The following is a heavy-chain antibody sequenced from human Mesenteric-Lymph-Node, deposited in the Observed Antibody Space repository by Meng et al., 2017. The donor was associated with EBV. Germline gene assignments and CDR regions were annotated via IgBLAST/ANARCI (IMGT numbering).Heavy chain of an antibody. V-gene: IGHV4-34*01. CDR2: INHSGST. J-gene: IGHJ1*01. D-gene: IGHD3-10*01. CDR3: ARPRIRYGSGSYYY. Sequence: LQQWGVGRLKPSETLSLTCAVHGGSFSDYFWTWIRQAPGKGLEWVGEINHSGSTKYNPSLKSRVTISVDTSKNQISLNLNSVTAADTAVYYCARPRIRYGSGSYYYWGQGTLV. CDR1: GGSFSDYF.